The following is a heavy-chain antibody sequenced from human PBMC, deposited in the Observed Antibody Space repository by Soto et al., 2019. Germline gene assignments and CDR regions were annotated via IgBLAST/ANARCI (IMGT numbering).Heavy chain of an antibody. D-gene: IGHD3-22*01. V-gene: IGHV3-48*03. CDR3: AREVVVFGVIIPTPMDV. Sequence: PGGSLRLSCAASRFTFSGYEMNWVRQAPGKGLEWVSYISGSGSTIYYADSVKGRFTISRDNAKDSLYLQMNSLRAEDTAVYYCAREVVVFGVIIPTPMDVWGQGTTVTVSS. CDR1: RFTFSGYE. CDR2: ISGSGSTI. J-gene: IGHJ6*02.